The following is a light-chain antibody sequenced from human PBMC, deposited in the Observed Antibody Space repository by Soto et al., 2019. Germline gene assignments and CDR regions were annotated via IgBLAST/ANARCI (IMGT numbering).Light chain of an antibody. Sequence: DIQMTQSPSSVSASVVDRVTITFLASQDISSWLAWYQQKPGKAPKIMIYAASSLQGGVPSRFSGSGSGTEFTLTISSLQPEDFATYYCQQASSFPPTFGQGTRLEIK. V-gene: IGKV1-12*01. J-gene: IGKJ5*01. CDR3: QQASSFPPT. CDR2: AAS. CDR1: QDISSW.